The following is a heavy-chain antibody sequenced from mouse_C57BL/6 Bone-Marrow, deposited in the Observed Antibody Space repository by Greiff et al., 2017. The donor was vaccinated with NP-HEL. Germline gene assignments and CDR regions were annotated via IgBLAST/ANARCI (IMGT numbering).Heavy chain of an antibody. J-gene: IGHJ2*01. D-gene: IGHD2-5*01. CDR1: GYTFTDYE. CDR2: IDPETGGT. CDR3: TSLAYYSNPTTNY. Sequence: QVQLKESGAELVRPGASVTLSCKASGYTFTDYEMHWVKQTPVHGLEWIGAIDPETGGTAYNQKFKGKAILTADKSSSTAYMELRSLTSEDSAVYYCTSLAYYSNPTTNYWGQGTTLTVSS. V-gene: IGHV1-15*01.